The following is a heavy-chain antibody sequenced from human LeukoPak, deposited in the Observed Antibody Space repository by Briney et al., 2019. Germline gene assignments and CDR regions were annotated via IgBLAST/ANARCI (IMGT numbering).Heavy chain of an antibody. J-gene: IGHJ4*02. Sequence: PSETLSLTCTVSGGFISSYYWSWIRQPPGKGLEWIGYIYYSGSTNYSPSLKGRVTISVVTSKNQFSLKLSSVTAADTAVYYCARLHMVRGLTVFDYWGQGTLVTVSS. CDR1: GGFISSYY. D-gene: IGHD3-10*01. V-gene: IGHV4-59*01. CDR3: ARLHMVRGLTVFDY. CDR2: IYYSGST.